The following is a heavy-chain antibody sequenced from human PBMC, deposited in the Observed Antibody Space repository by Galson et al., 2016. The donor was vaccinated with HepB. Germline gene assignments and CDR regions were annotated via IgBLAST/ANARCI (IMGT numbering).Heavy chain of an antibody. CDR3: VRDYGAGGFYYFDY. D-gene: IGHD6-13*01. Sequence: SVKVSCKASGYTFTSYYVYWVRQAPGRGPEWVGVINPTGGSTDFAPRFQDRVTLTRDTSTGTVYMELTSLTSDDTAVYYCVRDYGAGGFYYFDYWGQGTLITVSS. J-gene: IGHJ4*02. CDR2: INPTGGST. CDR1: GYTFTSYY. V-gene: IGHV1-46*01.